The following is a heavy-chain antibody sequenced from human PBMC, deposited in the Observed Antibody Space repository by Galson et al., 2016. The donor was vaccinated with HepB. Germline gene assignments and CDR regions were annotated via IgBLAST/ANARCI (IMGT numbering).Heavy chain of an antibody. D-gene: IGHD5-24*01. CDR2: INSDGSTT. Sequence: SLRLSCAASGFPFSSYMMHWVRQAPGKGLVWVTRINSDGSTTIYADSVKGRFTISRENAKNTVYLQMHSLRVEDTAVYYCVARDGYTADYWGQGTLVTVSS. V-gene: IGHV3-74*01. CDR3: VARDGYTADY. CDR1: GFPFSSYM. J-gene: IGHJ4*02.